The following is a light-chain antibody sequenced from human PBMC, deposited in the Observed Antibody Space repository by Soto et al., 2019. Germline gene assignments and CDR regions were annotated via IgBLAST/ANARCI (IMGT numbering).Light chain of an antibody. Sequence: DIQLTQSPPFLSASAGDRVSITCRASQAIRTALGWYQQKPGKAPKLLIYAASILQSGVPSRFSGSGSGTEFTLTISGLQPEDFATYYCQQYNSYAFSFGPGTKVDI. CDR1: QAIRTA. CDR3: QQYNSYAFS. V-gene: IGKV1-17*01. CDR2: AAS. J-gene: IGKJ3*01.